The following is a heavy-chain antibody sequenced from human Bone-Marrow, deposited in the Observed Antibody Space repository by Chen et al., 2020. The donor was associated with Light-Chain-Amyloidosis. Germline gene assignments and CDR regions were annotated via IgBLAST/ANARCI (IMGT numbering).Heavy chain of an antibody. CDR1: GFTFSNYA. J-gene: IGHJ4*02. CDR2: ISGSGGNI. Sequence: EVQLLESGGGLVQPGESLRLSCVASGFTFSNYAMNWVRQAPGKGLEWVSSISGSGGNIYYADSVKGRFSISRDNSKNTLYLQMNRLRAEDTAVYYCAPPPPDGLLGEFLSYFDYWGQGTLVTVSS. CDR3: APPPPDGLLGEFLSYFDY. V-gene: IGHV3-23*01. D-gene: IGHD3-16*01.